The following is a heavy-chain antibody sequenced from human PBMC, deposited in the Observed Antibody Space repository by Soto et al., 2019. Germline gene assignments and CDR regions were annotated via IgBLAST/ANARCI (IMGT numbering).Heavy chain of an antibody. CDR1: GGSISSVSHY. CDR2: IYYSGSA. D-gene: IGHD2-2*01. CDR3: ARLHCNSPNCVPLDP. J-gene: IGHJ5*02. Sequence: SETLSLTCTVSGGSISSVSHYWGWIRQPPGKGLEWIGSIYYSGSAYYSPSLKSRVTMSVDTSKNQLSLKLSSVTAADTAVYYCARLHCNSPNCVPLDPWGQGTLVTVSS. V-gene: IGHV4-39*01.